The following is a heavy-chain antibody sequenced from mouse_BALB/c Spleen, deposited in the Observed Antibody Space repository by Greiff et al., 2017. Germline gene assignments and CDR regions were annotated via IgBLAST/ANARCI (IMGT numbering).Heavy chain of an antibody. V-gene: IGHV5-9-3*01. CDR1: GFTFSSYA. D-gene: IGHD2-4*01. Sequence: EVQVVESGGGLVKPGGSLKLSCAASGFTFSSYAMSWVRQTPEKRLEWVATISSGGSYTYYPDSVKGRFTISRDNAKNTLYLQMSSLRSEDTAMYYCARRADYDGGFAYWGQGTLVTVSA. CDR3: ARRADYDGGFAY. CDR2: ISSGGSYT. J-gene: IGHJ3*01.